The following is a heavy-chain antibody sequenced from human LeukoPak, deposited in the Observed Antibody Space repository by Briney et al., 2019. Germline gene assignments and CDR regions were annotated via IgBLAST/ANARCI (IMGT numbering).Heavy chain of an antibody. CDR3: ARDRPTSPTSEQQLDGDAFDI. V-gene: IGHV6-1*01. CDR1: GDSVSSNSAA. J-gene: IGHJ3*02. Sequence: SQTLSLTCAISGDSVSSNSAAWNWIRQSPSRGLEWLGRTYYRSKWYNDYAVSVKSRITINPDTSKNQFSLQLNSVTPEDTAVYYCARDRPTSPTSEQQLDGDAFDIWGQGTMVTVSS. CDR2: TYYRSKWYN. D-gene: IGHD6-13*01.